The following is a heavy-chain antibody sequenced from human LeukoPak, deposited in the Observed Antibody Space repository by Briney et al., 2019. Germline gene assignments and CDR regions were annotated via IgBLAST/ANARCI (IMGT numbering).Heavy chain of an antibody. D-gene: IGHD6-6*01. J-gene: IGHJ6*02. CDR2: IYYSGST. CDR1: GGSISSYY. Sequence: PSETLSLTCTFSGGSISSYYWGWIRQPPGKGLEWIGYIYYSGSTNYNPSLKSRVTISVDTSKNQFSLKLSSVTAADTAVYYCARSGIAARLSEYYYYGMDVWGQGTTVTVSS. CDR3: ARSGIAARLSEYYYYGMDV. V-gene: IGHV4-59*01.